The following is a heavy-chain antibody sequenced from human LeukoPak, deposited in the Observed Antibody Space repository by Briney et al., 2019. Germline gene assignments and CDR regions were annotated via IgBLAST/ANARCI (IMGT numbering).Heavy chain of an antibody. CDR1: GFTFSRYW. D-gene: IGHD3-22*01. CDR2: VNSDGSRI. Sequence: GGSLRLSCAASGFTFSRYWMHWVRQAPGKGLVWVSRVNSDGSRISYADSVKGRFTISRDNAKNSLYLQMNSLRAEDTAVYYCARGSHYYDSSGYYAAGYWGQGTLVTVSS. J-gene: IGHJ4*02. CDR3: ARGSHYYDSSGYYAAGY. V-gene: IGHV3-74*01.